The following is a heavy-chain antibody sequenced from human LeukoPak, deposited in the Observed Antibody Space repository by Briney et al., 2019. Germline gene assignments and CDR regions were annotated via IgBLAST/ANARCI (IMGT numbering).Heavy chain of an antibody. Sequence: GGSLRLSCAASGFTFSSYAMSWVRQAPGKGLECISGFSGSGGSTYYADSVKGRFTISRDNSKNTLYLQMNSLRAEDTAVYSCARGERYDFHFDYWGQGTLVTVSS. V-gene: IGHV3-23*01. CDR2: FSGSGGST. CDR1: GFTFSSYA. J-gene: IGHJ4*02. D-gene: IGHD3-3*01. CDR3: ARGERYDFHFDY.